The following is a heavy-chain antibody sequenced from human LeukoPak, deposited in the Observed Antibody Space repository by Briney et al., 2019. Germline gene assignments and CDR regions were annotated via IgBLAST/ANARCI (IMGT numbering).Heavy chain of an antibody. CDR2: INSGGTT. Sequence: GGSLRLSCAASGFTVSGHYWSWVRQAPGKGLEWVSQINSGGTTYYADSVKGRFTISRDNSKNTLYLQMNSVRAGDTAVYHCARNKGAYGSGSYDNWGPGTLVTVSS. J-gene: IGHJ4*02. CDR3: ARNKGAYGSGSYDN. D-gene: IGHD3-10*01. CDR1: GFTVSGHY. V-gene: IGHV3-53*01.